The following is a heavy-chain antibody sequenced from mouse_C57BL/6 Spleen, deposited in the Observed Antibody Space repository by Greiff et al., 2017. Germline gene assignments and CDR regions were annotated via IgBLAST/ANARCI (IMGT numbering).Heavy chain of an antibody. D-gene: IGHD1-1*01. V-gene: IGHV1-54*01. CDR1: GYAFTNYL. CDR3: ARSHGSSYWYFDV. CDR2: INPGSGGT. Sequence: QVQLQQSGAELVTPGTSVKVSCKASGYAFTNYLIEWVKQRPGQGLEWIGVINPGSGGTNYNEKFKGKATLTADKSSSTAYMQLSSLTSEDSAVYFCARSHGSSYWYFDVWGTGTTVTVSS. J-gene: IGHJ1*03.